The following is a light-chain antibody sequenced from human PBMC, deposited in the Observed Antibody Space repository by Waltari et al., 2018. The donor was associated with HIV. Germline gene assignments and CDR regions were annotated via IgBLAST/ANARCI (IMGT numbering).Light chain of an antibody. J-gene: IGLJ1*01. CDR1: SSAVGGYNF. CDR2: GVS. V-gene: IGLV2-11*01. Sequence: QSALTQPRSVSGSPGKPVTISCPGTSSAVGGYNFVSWYQQHPGKVPKLLVYGVSKRPSGVPDRFSGSKSGNTASLTISGLQVEDEGDYYCCSYAGGSRVFGTGTKVTVL. CDR3: CSYAGGSRV.